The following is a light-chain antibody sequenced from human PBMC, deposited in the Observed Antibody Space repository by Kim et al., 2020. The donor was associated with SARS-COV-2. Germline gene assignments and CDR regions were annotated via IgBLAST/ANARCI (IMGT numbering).Light chain of an antibody. CDR2: GAS. CDR3: QQYNNWPRT. CDR1: QSVGSN. J-gene: IGKJ1*01. V-gene: IGKV3-15*01. Sequence: EIVMTQSPATLSVSPGERATLSCRASQSVGSNLALYQQKPGQVPRLLIYGASTRATGIPARFGGTGSGTEFTLTISSLESEDFVIYYCQQYNNWPRTFGQGTKVDIK.